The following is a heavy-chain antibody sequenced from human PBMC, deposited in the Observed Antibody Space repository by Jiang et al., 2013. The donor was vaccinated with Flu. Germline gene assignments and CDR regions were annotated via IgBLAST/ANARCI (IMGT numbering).Heavy chain of an antibody. CDR1: GFTFSSCW. V-gene: IGHV3-7*03. D-gene: IGHD1-14*01. CDR2: IKQDGSES. Sequence: QLVESGGGLVXPGGSLRLSCAASGFTFSSCWMTWVRQAPGKGLEWVASIKQDGSESHYVDSVKGRFTISRDNAKESVYLQMNSLRADDTAVFYCARGGHGTTWHSWFDTWGQGTLITVSS. CDR3: ARGGHGTTWHSWFDT. J-gene: IGHJ5*02.